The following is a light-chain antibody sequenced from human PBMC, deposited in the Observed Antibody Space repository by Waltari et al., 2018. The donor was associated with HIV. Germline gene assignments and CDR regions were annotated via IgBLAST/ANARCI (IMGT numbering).Light chain of an antibody. Sequence: QSALTQPRSVSGSPGQSVTISCTGTSSYVGGYNSVSWYQQHPGKVPKLMIYDVSKRPSGVPDRFSGSKSGNTASLTISGLQAEDEADYYCCSYAGSSYVFGTGTKVTVL. CDR3: CSYAGSSYV. CDR2: DVS. J-gene: IGLJ1*01. CDR1: SSYVGGYNS. V-gene: IGLV2-11*01.